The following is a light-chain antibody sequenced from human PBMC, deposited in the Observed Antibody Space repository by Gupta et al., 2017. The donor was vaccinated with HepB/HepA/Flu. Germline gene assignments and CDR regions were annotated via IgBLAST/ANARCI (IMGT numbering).Light chain of an antibody. Sequence: QSVLTQPASVSGSPGQSITISCNGTRFDVGNYHLVSWYQQYPGKAPQLIIFEVSKRPSGVSTRFSGSKSGTTASLTISGLQTEDEAYYYCCSYGNSSPFVLGTGTTLSVL. CDR3: CSYGNSSPFV. CDR1: RFDVGNYHL. CDR2: EVS. V-gene: IGLV2-23*02. J-gene: IGLJ1*01.